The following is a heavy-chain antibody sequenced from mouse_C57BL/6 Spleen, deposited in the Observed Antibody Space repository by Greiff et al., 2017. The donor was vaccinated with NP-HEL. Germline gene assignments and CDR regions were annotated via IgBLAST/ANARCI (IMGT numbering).Heavy chain of an antibody. CDR1: GYSFTGYY. CDR3: ARRVYYDYDVHYFDY. CDR2: INPSTGGT. Sequence: EVQLQQSGPELVKPGASVKISCKASGYSFTGYYMNWVKQSPEKSLEWIGEINPSTGGTTYNQKFKAKATLTVDKSSSPAYMQLKSLTSEDSAVYYCARRVYYDYDVHYFDYWGQGTTLTVSS. V-gene: IGHV1-42*01. J-gene: IGHJ2*01. D-gene: IGHD2-4*01.